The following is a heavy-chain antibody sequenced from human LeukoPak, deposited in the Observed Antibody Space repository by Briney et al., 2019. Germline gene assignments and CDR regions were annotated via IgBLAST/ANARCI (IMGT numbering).Heavy chain of an antibody. CDR1: GFTFSSYG. D-gene: IGHD3-3*01. Sequence: GGSLRLSCAASGFTFSSYGMHWVRQAPGKGLEWVAVISYVGSNKYYADSVKGRFTISRDNSKNTLYLQMNSLRAEDTAVYYCAKVGPYYDFWSGARRPHERPEFYYYGMDVWGQGTTVTVSS. CDR3: AKVGPYYDFWSGARRPHERPEFYYYGMDV. CDR2: ISYVGSNK. V-gene: IGHV3-30*18. J-gene: IGHJ6*02.